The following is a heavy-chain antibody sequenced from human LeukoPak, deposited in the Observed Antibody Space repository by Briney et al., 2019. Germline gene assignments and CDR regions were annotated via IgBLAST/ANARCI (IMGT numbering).Heavy chain of an antibody. CDR2: ISGSGGST. Sequence: GGSLRLSCAASGFTFSSYAMSWVRQAPGKGLEWVSAISGSGGSTYYADSVKGRFTISRDNSKNTLYLQMNSLRAEDTAVYYCAKAQPYDSSGWYDFDYWGQGTLVTVSS. J-gene: IGHJ4*02. CDR3: AKAQPYDSSGWYDFDY. CDR1: GFTFSSYA. V-gene: IGHV3-23*01. D-gene: IGHD6-19*01.